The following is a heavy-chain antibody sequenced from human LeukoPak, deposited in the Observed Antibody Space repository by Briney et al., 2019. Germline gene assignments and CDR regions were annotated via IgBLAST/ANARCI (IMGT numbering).Heavy chain of an antibody. Sequence: SQTLSLTCTVSGGSISSGSYYWSWIRQPPGKGLEWIGYIYYSGSTNYNPSLKSRVTISVDTSKNQFSLKLSSVTAADTAVYYCARDSALYYYYMDVWGKGTTVTVSS. CDR1: GGSISSGSYY. D-gene: IGHD6-6*01. J-gene: IGHJ6*03. CDR3: ARDSALYYYYMDV. CDR2: IYYSGST. V-gene: IGHV4-61*01.